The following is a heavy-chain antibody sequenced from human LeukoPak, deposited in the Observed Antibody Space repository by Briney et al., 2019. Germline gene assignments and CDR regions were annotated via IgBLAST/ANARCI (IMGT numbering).Heavy chain of an antibody. J-gene: IGHJ4*02. CDR3: AKAAGGLSSGYLDY. CDR1: GFTFNYYA. CDR2: ISYDGSNK. Sequence: PGGSLRLSCAASGFTFNYYAMHWVRQAPGKGLEWVAIISYDGSNKYYADSVKGRFTISRDNSKNTLYLQMNSLRAEDTAVYYCAKAAGGLSSGYLDYWGQGTLVTVSS. D-gene: IGHD3-22*01. V-gene: IGHV3-30*04.